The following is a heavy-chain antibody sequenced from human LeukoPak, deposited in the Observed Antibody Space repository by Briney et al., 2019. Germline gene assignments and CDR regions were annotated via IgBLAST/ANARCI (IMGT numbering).Heavy chain of an antibody. CDR1: GGSFSGYY. Sequence: SETLSLTCAVYGGSFSGYYWSWIRQPPGKGLEWIGEINHSGSTNYNPSLKSRVTISVDTSKNQFSRKLSSVTAADTAVYYCARGQPPLLYCSGGSCYSYGFDYWGQGTLVTVSS. J-gene: IGHJ4*02. CDR3: ARGQPPLLYCSGGSCYSYGFDY. V-gene: IGHV4-34*01. D-gene: IGHD2-15*01. CDR2: INHSGST.